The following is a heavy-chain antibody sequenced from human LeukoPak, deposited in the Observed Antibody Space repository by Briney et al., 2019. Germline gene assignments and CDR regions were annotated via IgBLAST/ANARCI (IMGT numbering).Heavy chain of an antibody. D-gene: IGHD2/OR15-2a*01. Sequence: ASVKVSCKASGYTFTDFSIHWVRQAPGQGLEWMGWINPNTGDTNYAQRFQGRVTLTRDTSVSTAFMDLSRLGSDDTAVYYCARDGILGITLCDRWGQGTLVTVSS. CDR1: GYTFTDFS. V-gene: IGHV1-2*02. CDR2: INPNTGDT. J-gene: IGHJ4*02. CDR3: ARDGILGITLCDR.